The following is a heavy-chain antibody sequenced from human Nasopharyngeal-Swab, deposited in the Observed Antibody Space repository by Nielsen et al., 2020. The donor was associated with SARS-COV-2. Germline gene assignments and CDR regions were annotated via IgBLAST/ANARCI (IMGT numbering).Heavy chain of an antibody. D-gene: IGHD1-26*01. V-gene: IGHV3-30*18. J-gene: IGHJ4*02. CDR3: AKEPSSGSYPS. CDR1: GFTFSSYG. Sequence: GESLKISCAASGFTFSSYGMHWVRQAPGKGLEWVAVISYDGSNKYYADSVKGRFTISRDNSKTTLYLQMNSLRAEDTAVYYCAKEPSSGSYPSWGQGTLVTVSS. CDR2: ISYDGSNK.